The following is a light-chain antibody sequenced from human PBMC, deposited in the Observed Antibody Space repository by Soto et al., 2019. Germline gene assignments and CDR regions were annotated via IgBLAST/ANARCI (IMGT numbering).Light chain of an antibody. CDR2: EVT. V-gene: IGLV2-14*01. CDR1: STDVGGYNA. J-gene: IGLJ1*01. CDR3: NSFRVSHLYV. Sequence: QSALSQPASVSGSPGQTITISCTGTSTDVGGYNAVSWYQHHPGKAPKLIIYEVTHRPSGVSHRSSASKSGNTASLTLSGLQAEDEADYYCNSFRVSHLYVFGTGTKVTLL.